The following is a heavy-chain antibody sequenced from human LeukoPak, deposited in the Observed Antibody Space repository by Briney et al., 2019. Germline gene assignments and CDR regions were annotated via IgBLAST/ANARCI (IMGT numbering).Heavy chain of an antibody. CDR2: ISYDGSNK. Sequence: GRSLRLSCVASGFTFSSYAMHWVRQAPGKGLEWVAVISYDGSNKYYADSVKGRFTISRDNSKNTLYLQMNSLRAEDTAVYYCARDQGYYDSSGPGGWGQGTLVTVSS. V-gene: IGHV3-30-3*01. D-gene: IGHD3-22*01. CDR1: GFTFSSYA. J-gene: IGHJ4*02. CDR3: ARDQGYYDSSGPGG.